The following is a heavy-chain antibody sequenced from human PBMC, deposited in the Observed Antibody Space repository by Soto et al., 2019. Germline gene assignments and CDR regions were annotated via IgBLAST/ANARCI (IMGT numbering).Heavy chain of an antibody. D-gene: IGHD3-16*01. CDR2: INHSGST. CDR1: GGSFSGYY. J-gene: IGHJ6*03. V-gene: IGHV4-34*01. CDR3: ARGLSPRLGYYYYYMDV. Sequence: SETLSLTCAVHGGSFSGYYWSWIRQPPGKGLEWIGEINHSGSTNYNPSLKSRVTISVDTSKNQFSLKLSSVTAADTAVYYCARGLSPRLGYYYYYMDVWGKGTTVTVSS.